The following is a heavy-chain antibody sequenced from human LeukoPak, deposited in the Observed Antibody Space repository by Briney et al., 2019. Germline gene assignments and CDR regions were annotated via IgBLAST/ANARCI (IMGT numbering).Heavy chain of an antibody. V-gene: IGHV4-30-4*08. CDR3: ARDLSCSGITCYTDY. CDR1: GGSISSGDYY. Sequence: SETLSLTCTVSGGSISSGDYYWSWIRQPPGKGLEWIGYIYYSGSTYYNPSLKSRVTISVDTSRNQFSLKLSSVTAADTAVYYCARDLSCSGITCYTDYWGQGTLVTVSS. CDR2: IYYSGST. J-gene: IGHJ4*02. D-gene: IGHD2-2*02.